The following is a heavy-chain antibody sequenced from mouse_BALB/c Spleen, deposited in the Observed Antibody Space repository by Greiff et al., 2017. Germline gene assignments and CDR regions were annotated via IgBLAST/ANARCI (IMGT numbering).Heavy chain of an antibody. CDR1: GYAFSSYW. D-gene: IGHD1-2*01. Sequence: QVQLQQSGAELVRPGSSVKISCKASGYAFSSYWMNWVKQRPGQGLEWIGQIYPGDGDTNYNGKFKGKATLTADKSSSTAYMQLSSLTSEDSAVYFCASLITTATLAYWGQGTLVTVSA. CDR3: ASLITTATLAY. J-gene: IGHJ3*01. CDR2: IYPGDGDT. V-gene: IGHV1-80*01.